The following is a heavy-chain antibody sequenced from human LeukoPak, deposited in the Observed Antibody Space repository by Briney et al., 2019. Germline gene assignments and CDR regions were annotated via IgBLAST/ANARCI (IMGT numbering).Heavy chain of an antibody. V-gene: IGHV3-48*01. Sequence: GGSLRLSCAASGFTFSSYSMNWVRQAPGKGLEWVSYISSSSSTIYYADSVKGRFTISRDNAKNSLYLQMNSLRAEDTAVYYCARATYYYGSGSYFVGDYWGQGILVTVSS. J-gene: IGHJ4*02. CDR2: ISSSSSTI. CDR3: ARATYYYGSGSYFVGDY. CDR1: GFTFSSYS. D-gene: IGHD3-10*01.